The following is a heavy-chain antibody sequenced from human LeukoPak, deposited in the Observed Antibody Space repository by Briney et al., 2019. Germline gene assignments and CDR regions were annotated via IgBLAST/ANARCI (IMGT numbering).Heavy chain of an antibody. J-gene: IGHJ3*02. CDR1: GNTFSSYF. Sequence: GASVKVSCKASGNTFSSYFIHWVRRAPGHGLEWMGIISPSGGTTSYAQEFQGRVTMTRDTSTSTVYMELSSLRSEDTAVYYCGRVTLYAFDIWGQGTMVTVSS. V-gene: IGHV1-46*01. CDR2: ISPSGGTT. D-gene: IGHD4-23*01. CDR3: GRVTLYAFDI.